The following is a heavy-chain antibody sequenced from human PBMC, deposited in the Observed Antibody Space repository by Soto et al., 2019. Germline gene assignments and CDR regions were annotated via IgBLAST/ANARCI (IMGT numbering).Heavy chain of an antibody. D-gene: IGHD6-19*01. CDR3: ARDRGVAPPVAGTTHYYYYMDV. V-gene: IGHV1-18*01. CDR1: GYSFTNYG. CDR2: LSANNGNT. J-gene: IGHJ6*03. Sequence: QDQLVQSGVEVKKPGASVKVSCKASGYSFTNYGITWVRQAPGQGLEWMGWLSANNGNTNYAQKFQGRDAMATDASASTGYLELRSVRSDDTAVYYCARDRGVAPPVAGTTHYYYYMDVWGKGTTVTVSS.